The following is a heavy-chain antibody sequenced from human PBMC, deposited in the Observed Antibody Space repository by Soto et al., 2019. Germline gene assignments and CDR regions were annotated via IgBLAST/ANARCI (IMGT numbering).Heavy chain of an antibody. CDR2: ISHDGGEK. CDR1: GFTFSTTG. CDR3: AKDLYGAGWHNYFDP. D-gene: IGHD6-19*01. V-gene: IGHV3-30*18. J-gene: IGHJ5*02. Sequence: QVHLVESGGGVVQPGRSLRLSCAASGFTFSTTGMHWVRQAPGKGLEWVAMISHDGGEKFYTDSVKGRFTISRDTSKNTLYLQMDSLRPEDTAIYHCAKDLYGAGWHNYFDPWGQGTLVTVSS.